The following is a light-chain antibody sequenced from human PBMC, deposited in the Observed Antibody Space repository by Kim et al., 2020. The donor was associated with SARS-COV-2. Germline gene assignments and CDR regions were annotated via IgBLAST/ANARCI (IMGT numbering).Light chain of an antibody. Sequence: IVMTQSQATLSVSPGERVTLSCRASQSVSNNLAWYQQRPGQAPRLLIYGASTRATDISARFSGSASGTEFTLTIRSLQSEDLAVYYCQQDNDWPLLTFGGGTKVDIK. CDR1: QSVSNN. J-gene: IGKJ4*01. CDR2: GAS. CDR3: QQDNDWPLLT. V-gene: IGKV3-15*01.